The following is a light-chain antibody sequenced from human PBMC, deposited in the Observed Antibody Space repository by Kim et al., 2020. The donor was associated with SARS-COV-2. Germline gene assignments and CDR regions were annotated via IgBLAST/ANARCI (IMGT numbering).Light chain of an antibody. CDR2: VND. J-gene: IGLJ2*01. Sequence: SSELTQDPAVSVALAETVRITCQGDSLRKNYATWYHKKPEQAPELSVYVNDKRPSVTPDRFSGPTSRITASFTITGAQAEDEADYYCDSRDTNNNPIFGG. CDR3: DSRDTNNNPI. V-gene: IGLV3-19*01. CDR1: SLRKNY.